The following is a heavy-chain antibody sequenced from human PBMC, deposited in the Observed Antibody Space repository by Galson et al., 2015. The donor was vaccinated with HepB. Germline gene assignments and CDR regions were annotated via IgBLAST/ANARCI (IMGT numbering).Heavy chain of an antibody. CDR2: ISGSGGVT. CDR1: GFTFGSYA. J-gene: IGHJ4*02. D-gene: IGHD6-13*01. V-gene: IGHV3-23*01. CDR3: AKDPGYTNIYYPHY. Sequence: SLRLSCAASGFTFGSYAMSWVRQAPGKGLEWVSGISGSGGVTNYADSVKGRFTVSRDNSRKVLSLQMDSLRVDDTAVYYCAKDPGYTNIYYPHYWGQGTLVSVSS.